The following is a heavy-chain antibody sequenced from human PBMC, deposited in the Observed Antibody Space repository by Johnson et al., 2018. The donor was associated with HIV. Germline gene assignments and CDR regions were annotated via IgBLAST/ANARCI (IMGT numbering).Heavy chain of an antibody. CDR2: IRSKAYGGTT. CDR3: AREEGNYILTRGDAFDI. V-gene: IGHV3-71*04. Sequence: EQLVESGGGLVKPGGSLRLSCAASGFSFSDYYMSWIRQAPGKGLEWVGFIRSKAYGGTTEYAASVKGRFTISSDDSKSIAYLQMNSLKTEDTAVYYCAREEGNYILTRGDAFDIWGQGTMVTVSS. D-gene: IGHD3-9*01. J-gene: IGHJ3*02. CDR1: GFSFSDYY.